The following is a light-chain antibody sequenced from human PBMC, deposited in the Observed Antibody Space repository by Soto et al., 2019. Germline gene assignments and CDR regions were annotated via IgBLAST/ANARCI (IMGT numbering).Light chain of an antibody. V-gene: IGLV2-14*01. CDR2: EVS. Sequence: QSALTQPASVSGSPGQSITISCTGTSSDVGGYNYVSWYQQHPGKAPKLIIYEVSNRPSGVSNRFSGSKSGDTASLTISELHAEDEADYYCSSYTSSSTLYVFGTGTKLTVL. CDR3: SSYTSSSTLYV. J-gene: IGLJ1*01. CDR1: SSDVGGYNY.